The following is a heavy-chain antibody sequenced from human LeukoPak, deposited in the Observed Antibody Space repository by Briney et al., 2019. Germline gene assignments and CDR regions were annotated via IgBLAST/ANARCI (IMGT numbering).Heavy chain of an antibody. D-gene: IGHD5-12*01. V-gene: IGHV4-34*01. Sequence: SSETLSLTCAVDGGSCSGYYWSWIRQPPGKGLEWMGEINHSGSTNYNPSIKSRVTISVDTSKNQFSLKLSSVTAADTAVYYCARGRWLRLAYYYGMDVWGKGTTVTVSS. CDR1: GGSCSGYY. CDR3: ARGRWLRLAYYYGMDV. J-gene: IGHJ6*04. CDR2: INHSGST.